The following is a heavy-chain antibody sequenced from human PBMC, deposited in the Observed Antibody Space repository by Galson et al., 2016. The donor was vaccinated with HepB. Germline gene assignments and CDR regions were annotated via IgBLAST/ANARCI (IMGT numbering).Heavy chain of an antibody. D-gene: IGHD2-15*01. CDR2: ISYGGST. J-gene: IGHJ5*02. V-gene: IGHV4-39*01. CDR1: GGSISSGVYY. Sequence: SETLSLTCTVSGGSISSGVYYWDWIRQPPGKGLEWIGSISYGGSTSYNPSLESRVTMSVDTSKNQFSLKLTSVTAADTAVYYCARREKIVVVASATQLYTSWFDPWGQGTLVTVSS. CDR3: ARREKIVVVASATQLYTSWFDP.